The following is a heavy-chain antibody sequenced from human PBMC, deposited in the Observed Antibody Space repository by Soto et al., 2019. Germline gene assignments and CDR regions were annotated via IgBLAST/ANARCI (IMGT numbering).Heavy chain of an antibody. J-gene: IGHJ6*02. CDR2: ITSRSSYI. V-gene: IGHV3-21*01. CDR1: GFTFSTYS. CDR3: ARDQGLAWPEQSDYYYYGMGV. Sequence: EVQLVESGGGLVKPGGSLRLSCAASGFTFSTYSMNWVRQAPGEGLEWVSSITSRSSYIYYADSVKGRFTISRDNAKNSLYLQMKRLRAEATAVYSCARDQGLAWPEQSDYYYYGMGVWGQGTTVTVSS.